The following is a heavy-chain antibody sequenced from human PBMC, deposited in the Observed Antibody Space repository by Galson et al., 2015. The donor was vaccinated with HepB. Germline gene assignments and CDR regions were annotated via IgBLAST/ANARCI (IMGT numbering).Heavy chain of an antibody. Sequence: SVKVSCKASGGTFSSYAISWVRQAPGQGLEWMGRIIPILGIANYAQKFQGRVTITADKSTSTAYMELSSLRSEDTAVYYCARTRTQYCSSTSCYSYFIDYWGQGTLVTVSS. J-gene: IGHJ4*02. CDR1: GGTFSSYA. D-gene: IGHD2-2*01. V-gene: IGHV1-69*04. CDR2: IIPILGIA. CDR3: ARTRTQYCSSTSCYSYFIDY.